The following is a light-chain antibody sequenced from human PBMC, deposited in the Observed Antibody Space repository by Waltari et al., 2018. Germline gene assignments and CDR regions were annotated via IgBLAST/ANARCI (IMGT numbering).Light chain of an antibody. CDR2: GAS. CDR3: QHYVRLPVT. CDR1: QSVSRT. Sequence: IVLTESSGNLSLSPGGKATLSCRARQSVSRTLARYQQKPGQAPRLLIYGASTRATGIPERFSGGGSGTDFSLTISRLEPEDVAVYYCQHYVRLPVTFGQGTKVEIK. V-gene: IGKV3-20*01. J-gene: IGKJ1*01.